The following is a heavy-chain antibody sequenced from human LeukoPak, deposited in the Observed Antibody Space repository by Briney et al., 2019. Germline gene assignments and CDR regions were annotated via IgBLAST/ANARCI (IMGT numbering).Heavy chain of an antibody. CDR3: ASQVVVVAQGRGYLDY. CDR2: IIPILGIA. D-gene: IGHD2-15*01. J-gene: IGHJ4*02. CDR1: GCTFSSYA. V-gene: IGHV1-69*04. Sequence: SVKVSCKASGCTFSSYAISWVRQAPGQGLEWMGRIIPILGIANYAQKFQGRVTITADKSTSTAYMELSSLRSENTAVYYCASQVVVVAQGRGYLDYWGQGTLVTVSS.